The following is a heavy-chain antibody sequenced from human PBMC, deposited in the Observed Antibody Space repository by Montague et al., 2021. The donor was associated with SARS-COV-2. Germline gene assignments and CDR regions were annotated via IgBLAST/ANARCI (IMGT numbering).Heavy chain of an antibody. CDR2: INHSGST. Sequence: SETLSLTCAVYGGSFSGYYWSWIRQPPGKGLEWIGEINHSGSTNYNPSLKSRVTISVDTSKNQFSLKLSSVTAAETAVYYCARGYDYVWGSYRYLHWFDPWGQGTLGNVSS. J-gene: IGHJ5*02. CDR3: ARGYDYVWGSYRYLHWFDP. D-gene: IGHD3-16*02. CDR1: GGSFSGYY. V-gene: IGHV4-34*01.